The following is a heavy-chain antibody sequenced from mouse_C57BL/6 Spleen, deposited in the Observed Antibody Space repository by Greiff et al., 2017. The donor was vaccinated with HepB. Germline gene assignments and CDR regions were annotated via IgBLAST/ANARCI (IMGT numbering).Heavy chain of an antibody. Sequence: EVQLEQSGPELVKPGASVKISCKASGYTFTDYYMNWVKQSHGKSLEWIGDINPNNGGTSYNQKFKGKATLTVDKSSSTAYMELRSLTSEDSAVYYCARSGPIYYYGRNFDYWGQGTTLTVSS. D-gene: IGHD1-1*01. CDR3: ARSGPIYYYGRNFDY. J-gene: IGHJ2*01. V-gene: IGHV1-26*01. CDR2: INPNNGGT. CDR1: GYTFTDYY.